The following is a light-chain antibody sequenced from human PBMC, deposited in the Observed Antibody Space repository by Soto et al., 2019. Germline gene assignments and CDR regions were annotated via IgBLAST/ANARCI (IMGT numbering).Light chain of an antibody. Sequence: VMTQSPATLSLAPGERATLSCRASQSVSSNVAWYPQIPGQTPRLLIYGASTRATGIPVRFSGSGSGTEFTLTISSRQSADFAVYYCHQYDDGPYTFGQGTKVDIK. V-gene: IGKV3-15*01. CDR1: QSVSSN. CDR2: GAS. J-gene: IGKJ2*01. CDR3: HQYDDGPYT.